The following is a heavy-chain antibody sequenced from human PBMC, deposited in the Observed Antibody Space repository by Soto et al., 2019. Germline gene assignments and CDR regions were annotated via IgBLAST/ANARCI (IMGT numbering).Heavy chain of an antibody. J-gene: IGHJ6*02. V-gene: IGHV4-31*02. D-gene: IGHD2-21*02. CDR3: AKNARFGGDWGGYYYDAIDV. CDR2: IYPSGTT. Sequence: WTWIRQHPGNGLEWIGYIYPSGTTYYNPSLKSRVTISVDTSNNQFSLKMSSVTAADTAVYYCAKNARFGGDWGGYYYDAIDVWGQGTAVTVAS.